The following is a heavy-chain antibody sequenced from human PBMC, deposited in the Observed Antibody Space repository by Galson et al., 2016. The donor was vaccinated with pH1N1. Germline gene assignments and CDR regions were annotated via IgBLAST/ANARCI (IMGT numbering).Heavy chain of an antibody. Sequence: SVKVSCKASGYIFTGKFIHWVRQAPGQGLEWMGRINPDSGGTKFAQRFQDRVTLTRDTSMRTAYIELSGLRYDDTAIYYCARAAGPSYYYGLDVWGQGILVTVSS. J-gene: IGHJ6*02. CDR1: GYIFTGKF. CDR3: ARAAGPSYYYGLDV. V-gene: IGHV1-2*06. D-gene: IGHD6-13*01. CDR2: INPDSGGT.